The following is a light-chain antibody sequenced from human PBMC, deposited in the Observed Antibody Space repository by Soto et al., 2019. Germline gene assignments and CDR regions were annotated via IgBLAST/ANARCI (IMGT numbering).Light chain of an antibody. Sequence: QSALTQPASVSGSPGQPITISCTGTSSDVGSYNLVSWYQQHPGKAPKLMIYEGSKRPSGVSNRFSGSKSGNTASLTISGLQAEDEADYYCCSYAGSSTFVFGTSTKVTV. CDR1: SSDVGSYNL. V-gene: IGLV2-23*01. J-gene: IGLJ1*01. CDR2: EGS. CDR3: CSYAGSSTFV.